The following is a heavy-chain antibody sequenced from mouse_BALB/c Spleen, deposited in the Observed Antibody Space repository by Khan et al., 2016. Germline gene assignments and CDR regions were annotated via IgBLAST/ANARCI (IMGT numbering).Heavy chain of an antibody. V-gene: IGHV1-20*02. CDR3: ALFGSSL. CDR1: GYSFTDYF. D-gene: IGHD1-1*01. Sequence: VQLQQSGPELVKPGASVKISCKASGYSFTDYFMNWVMQSHGKSLEWSGRINPYSGDTFYNQRFTGKATLTVDKSSRTAHMDLRRLATEDSAVYLCALFGSSLGGQGTSGTVSS. J-gene: IGHJ4*01. CDR2: INPYSGDT.